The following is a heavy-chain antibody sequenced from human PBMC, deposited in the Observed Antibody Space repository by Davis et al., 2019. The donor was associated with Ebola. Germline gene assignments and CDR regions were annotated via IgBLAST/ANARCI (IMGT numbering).Heavy chain of an antibody. Sequence: PGGSLRLSCETSGFTFSDYAVHWVRQAPGKGLEWVTVISNDGSKTYYADSVKGRLTISRDNSKNTLYLQMNSLRADDTAVYYCATKGDIVATGRSAYDYWGQGTLVTVSS. V-gene: IGHV3-30-3*01. D-gene: IGHD5-12*01. CDR1: GFTFSDYA. CDR2: ISNDGSKT. J-gene: IGHJ4*02. CDR3: ATKGDIVATGRSAYDY.